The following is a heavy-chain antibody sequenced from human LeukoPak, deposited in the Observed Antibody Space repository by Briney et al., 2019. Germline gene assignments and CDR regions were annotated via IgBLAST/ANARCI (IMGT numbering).Heavy chain of an antibody. J-gene: IGHJ4*02. CDR2: ISSSSNYI. V-gene: IGHV3-21*01. Sequence: PGGSLRLSCAASGFTFSSYSMNWVRQAPGKGLEWVSSISSSSNYIYYADSVKGRFTITRDNAKNSLYLQMNSLRAEDTAVYYCARDGGYCSGGSCYAAWGQGTLVTVSS. D-gene: IGHD2-15*01. CDR1: GFTFSSYS. CDR3: ARDGGYCSGGSCYAA.